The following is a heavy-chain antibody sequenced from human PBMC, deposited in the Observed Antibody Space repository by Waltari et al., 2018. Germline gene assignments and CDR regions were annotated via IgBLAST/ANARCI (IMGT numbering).Heavy chain of an antibody. J-gene: IGHJ4*02. CDR1: GYNFTSYW. V-gene: IGHV5-51*03. CDR2: IYPGDSDT. CDR3: ARRGIAAAATGVIDY. Sequence: EVQLVQSGAEVKKPGGSLKISCKGSGYNFTSYWIGWVRQMPGKGLEWMGIIYPGDSDTRYSPSFQGQVTISADKSISTAYLQWSSLKASDTAMYYCARRGIAAAATGVIDYWGQGTLVTVSS. D-gene: IGHD6-13*01.